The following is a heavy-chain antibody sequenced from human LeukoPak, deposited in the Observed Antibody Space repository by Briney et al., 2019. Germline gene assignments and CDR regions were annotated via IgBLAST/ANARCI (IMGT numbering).Heavy chain of an antibody. CDR1: GGSFSGYY. D-gene: IGHD3-3*01. V-gene: IGHV4-34*01. J-gene: IGHJ5*02. CDR2: INHSGST. Sequence: SETLSLTCAVYGGSFSGYYWSWIRQPPGKGLERIGEINHSGSTNYNPSLKSRVTISVDTSKNQFSLKLSSVTAADTAVYYCARYGLTYYDFWSGYYRTWFDPWGQGTLVTVSS. CDR3: ARYGLTYYDFWSGYYRTWFDP.